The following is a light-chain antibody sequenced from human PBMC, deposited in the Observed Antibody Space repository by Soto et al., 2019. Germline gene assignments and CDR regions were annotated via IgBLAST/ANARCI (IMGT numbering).Light chain of an antibody. J-gene: IGKJ1*01. CDR2: GAS. Sequence: EIVLTQSPGTLSLSPGERATLACRASQSVSSTYLAWYQQKPGQAPRLLIYGASSRATGIPDRFSGSGSGTDFTLTISRLQPEHFAVYYCHHYGRSPGTFGQGTKVEIK. CDR1: QSVSSTY. V-gene: IGKV3-20*01. CDR3: HHYGRSPGT.